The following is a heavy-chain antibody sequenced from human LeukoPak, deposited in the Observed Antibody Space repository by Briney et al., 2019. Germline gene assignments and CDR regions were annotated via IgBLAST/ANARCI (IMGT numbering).Heavy chain of an antibody. J-gene: IGHJ6*02. CDR3: ATSRIAVAGSGYYGMDV. CDR1: GGSFSGYY. V-gene: IGHV4-34*01. D-gene: IGHD6-19*01. CDR2: INHSGST. Sequence: SETLPLTCAVYGGSFSGYYWSWIRQPPGKGLEWIGEINHSGSTNYNPSLKSRVTISVDTSKNQFSLKLSSVTAADTAVYYCATSRIAVAGSGYYGMDVWGQGTTVTVSS.